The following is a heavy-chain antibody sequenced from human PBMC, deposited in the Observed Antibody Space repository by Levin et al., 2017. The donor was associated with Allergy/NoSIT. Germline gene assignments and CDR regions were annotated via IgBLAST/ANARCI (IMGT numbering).Heavy chain of an antibody. V-gene: IGHV4-34*01. CDR3: ARGTVSGGRTYLDF. CDR1: GGSFSGYY. J-gene: IGHJ4*01. D-gene: IGHD4-17*01. Sequence: SETLSLTCAVYGGSFSGYYWTWIRQSPGKGLEWIGEISHGGDTNYNPSLKSRVTLSVDTSKNQFSLKVNSMTAADMGLYYCARGTVSGGRTYLDFWGRGTLVTVSS. CDR2: ISHGGDT.